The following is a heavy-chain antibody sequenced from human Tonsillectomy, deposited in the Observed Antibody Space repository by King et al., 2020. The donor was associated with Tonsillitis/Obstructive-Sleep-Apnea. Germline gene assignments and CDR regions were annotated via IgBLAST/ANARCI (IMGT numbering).Heavy chain of an antibody. CDR1: GFTFSSYW. J-gene: IGHJ6*03. CDR2: INSDGSST. V-gene: IGHV3-74*01. Sequence: DVQLVESGGGLVQPGGSLRLSCAASGFTFSSYWMHWVRQAPGKGLVWVSRINSDGSSTSYADSVKGRFTISRDNAKNTLYLQMNSLRAEDTAVYYCARGMVGDFWSGYHVDYYYYMDVWGKGTTVTVSS. D-gene: IGHD3-3*01. CDR3: ARGMVGDFWSGYHVDYYYYMDV.